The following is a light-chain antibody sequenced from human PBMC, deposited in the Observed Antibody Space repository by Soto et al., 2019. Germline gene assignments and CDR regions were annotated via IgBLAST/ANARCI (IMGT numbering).Light chain of an antibody. V-gene: IGKV1-5*03. J-gene: IGKJ3*01. CDR1: QSISDW. CDR3: QQFNSFPFT. Sequence: DIQMTQSPSTLSTSEGDRVTITCRASQSISDWLAWYQHKPGKAPTLLTYKGSTLQSGVPSRFSAGGSGTEFTLTISSLQPDDFATYYCQQFNSFPFTFGPGTKVDIK. CDR2: KGS.